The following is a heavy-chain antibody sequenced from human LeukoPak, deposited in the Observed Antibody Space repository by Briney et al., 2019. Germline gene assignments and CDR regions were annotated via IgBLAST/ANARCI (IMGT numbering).Heavy chain of an antibody. CDR2: ISYDGSNK. J-gene: IGHJ4*02. V-gene: IGHV3-30*01. CDR3: ARDYCSGGSCYESGFDY. D-gene: IGHD2-15*01. CDR1: GFTFSSYA. Sequence: GGSLRLSCAASGFTFSSYAMHWVRQAPGKGLEWVAVISYDGSNKYYADSVKGRFTISRDNSKSTLYLQMNSLRAEDTAVYYCARDYCSGGSCYESGFDYWGQGTLVTVSS.